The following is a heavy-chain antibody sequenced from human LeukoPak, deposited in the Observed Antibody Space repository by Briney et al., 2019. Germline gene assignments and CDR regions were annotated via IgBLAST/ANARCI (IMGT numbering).Heavy chain of an antibody. J-gene: IGHJ4*02. CDR1: GFTFGDYA. V-gene: IGHV3-49*04. CDR3: SRHIVGARTFFDY. CDR2: ITSKAYGATT. Sequence: GGSLRLSCTASGFTFGDYAMSWVRQAPGKGLEWVGFITSKAYGATTDYAASVKGRFTISRDDSKSIAYLQMNSLKSEDTAVYYCSRHIVGARTFFDYWGQGALVTVSS. D-gene: IGHD1-26*01.